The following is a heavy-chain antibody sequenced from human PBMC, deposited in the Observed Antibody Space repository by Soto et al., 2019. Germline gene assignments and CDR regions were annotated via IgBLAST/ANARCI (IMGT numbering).Heavy chain of an antibody. V-gene: IGHV3-23*01. Sequence: GGSLRLSCAASGFTFSSYAMSWVRQAPGKGLEWVSAISGSGGSTYYADSVKGRFTISRDNSKNTLYLQMNSLRAEDTAVYYCAKDVDYGDYNTGFDPWGQGTLVTVSS. CDR2: ISGSGGST. D-gene: IGHD4-17*01. J-gene: IGHJ5*02. CDR3: AKDVDYGDYNTGFDP. CDR1: GFTFSSYA.